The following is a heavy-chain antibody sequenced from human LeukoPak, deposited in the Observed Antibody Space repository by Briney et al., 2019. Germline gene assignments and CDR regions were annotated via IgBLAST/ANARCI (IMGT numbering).Heavy chain of an antibody. J-gene: IGHJ4*02. CDR3: ARPYCSSTSCPQY. CDR1: GFSFSDYY. V-gene: IGHV3-11*04. CDR2: ISSNGSTI. Sequence: PGGSLRLSCAASGFSFSDYYMSWIRQAPGKGLEWVSYISSNGSTIYYADSVKGRFTISRDNAKNSLYLQMNSLRAEDTAVYYCARPYCSSTSCPQYWGQGTLVTVSS. D-gene: IGHD2-2*01.